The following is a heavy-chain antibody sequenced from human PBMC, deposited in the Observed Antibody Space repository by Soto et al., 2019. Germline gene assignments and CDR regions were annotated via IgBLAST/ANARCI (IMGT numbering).Heavy chain of an antibody. Sequence: SVQVSCTSSGGTFNDFAFSWVRQAPGQGLEWMGGIVPLFGTPSFSQKFQGRVSITADESTTTVYMEMSSLTLEDTATYYCSTECIGEMYTIVDVYSWVLGTMGTVPA. V-gene: IGHV1-69*01. CDR2: IVPLFGTP. D-gene: IGHD3-10*01. J-gene: IGHJ4*02. CDR3: STECIGEMYTIVDVYS. CDR1: GGTFNDFA.